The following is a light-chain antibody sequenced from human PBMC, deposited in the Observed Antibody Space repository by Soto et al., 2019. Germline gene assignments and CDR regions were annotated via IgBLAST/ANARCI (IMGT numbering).Light chain of an antibody. J-gene: IGKJ3*01. CDR1: QDINSF. V-gene: IGKV1-12*01. Sequence: DIQMTQSPSSVSASVGDGVTITCRASQDINSFLAWYQQKPGKAPKLLIYAASTLHIGVPSRFRGSGSGTAFTLTISSLQPEDFATYFCQQSYGVEVTFGPGTKVDL. CDR2: AAS. CDR3: QQSYGVEVT.